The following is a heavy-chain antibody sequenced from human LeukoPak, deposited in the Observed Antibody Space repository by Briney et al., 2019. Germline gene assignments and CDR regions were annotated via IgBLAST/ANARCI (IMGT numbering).Heavy chain of an antibody. CDR3: AVSDRRGYSGYDPKVPGNY. Sequence: PGRSLRLSCAASGFTFSSYAMHWVRQAPGKGLEWVAVISYDGSNKYYVDSVKGRFTISRDNSKNTLYPQMNSLRAEDTAVYYCAVSDRRGYSGYDPKVPGNYWGQGTLVTVSS. CDR1: GFTFSSYA. V-gene: IGHV3-30-3*01. D-gene: IGHD5-12*01. J-gene: IGHJ4*02. CDR2: ISYDGSNK.